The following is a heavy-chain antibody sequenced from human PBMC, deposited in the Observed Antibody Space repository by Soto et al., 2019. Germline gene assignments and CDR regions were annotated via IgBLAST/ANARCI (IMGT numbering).Heavy chain of an antibody. CDR3: AKVPYDSSGYYYVFDY. Sequence: GGSLRLSCAASGFTFSSYAMSWVRQATGKGLEWVSAISGSGGSTYYADSVKGRFTISRDNSKNTLYLQMNSLRAEDTAVYYCAKVPYDSSGYYYVFDYWGQGTLVTVSS. CDR2: ISGSGGST. D-gene: IGHD3-22*01. V-gene: IGHV3-23*01. CDR1: GFTFSSYA. J-gene: IGHJ4*02.